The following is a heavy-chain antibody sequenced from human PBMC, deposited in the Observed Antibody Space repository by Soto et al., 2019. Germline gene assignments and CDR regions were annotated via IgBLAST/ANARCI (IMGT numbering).Heavy chain of an antibody. CDR2: ISGSGGST. V-gene: IGHV3-23*01. CDR3: AKGQIIVVVPAYFDY. D-gene: IGHD2-2*01. J-gene: IGHJ4*02. CDR1: GFTFSSYA. Sequence: LRLSCAAFGFTFSSYAMSWVRQAPGKGLEWVSAISGSGGSTYYADSVKGRFTISRDNSKNTLYLQMNSLRAEDTAVYYCAKGQIIVVVPAYFDYWGQGTLVTVSS.